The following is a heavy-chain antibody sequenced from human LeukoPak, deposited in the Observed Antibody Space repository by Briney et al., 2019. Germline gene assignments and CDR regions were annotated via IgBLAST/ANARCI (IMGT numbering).Heavy chain of an antibody. CDR3: ARDLYYYGSGSYYDVFDV. CDR2: ISAYKGNT. CDR1: GYTLTYNN. Sequence: ASVKVSCKASGYTLTYNNISWVRQAPGQGLEWMGWISAYKGNTYYAQKLQGRVTMTTDTSTSTAYMELRSLRSDDTAIYYCARDLYYYGSGSYYDVFDVWGQGTMVTVSS. J-gene: IGHJ3*01. D-gene: IGHD3-10*01. V-gene: IGHV1-18*01.